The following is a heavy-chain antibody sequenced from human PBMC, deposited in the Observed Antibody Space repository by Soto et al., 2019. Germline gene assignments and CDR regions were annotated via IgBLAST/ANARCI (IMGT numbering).Heavy chain of an antibody. V-gene: IGHV3-30*18. Sequence: GGSLRLSCAASGFTFSSYGMHWVRQAPGKGLEWVAVISYDGSNKYYADSVKGRFTISRDNSKNTLYRQMNSLRAEDTAVYYCAKDMTIFGVVIDSRYYYGMDVWGQGTTVNVSS. CDR2: ISYDGSNK. J-gene: IGHJ6*02. D-gene: IGHD3-3*01. CDR3: AKDMTIFGVVIDSRYYYGMDV. CDR1: GFTFSSYG.